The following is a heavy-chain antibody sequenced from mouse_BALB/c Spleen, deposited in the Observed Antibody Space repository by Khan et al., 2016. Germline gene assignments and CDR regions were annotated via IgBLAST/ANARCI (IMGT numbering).Heavy chain of an antibody. CDR2: INPDSSTI. J-gene: IGHJ3*01. CDR1: GFDFSRYW. Sequence: EVKLLESGGGLVQPGGSLKLSCAASGFDFSRYWMSWVRQAPGKGLEWIGEINPDSSTINYTPSLKDKFIISRDNAKNTLYLKMSKVRYEDTALYYCARLHYYGRFAYWGQGTLVTVSA. D-gene: IGHD1-2*01. V-gene: IGHV4-1*02. CDR3: ARLHYYGRFAY.